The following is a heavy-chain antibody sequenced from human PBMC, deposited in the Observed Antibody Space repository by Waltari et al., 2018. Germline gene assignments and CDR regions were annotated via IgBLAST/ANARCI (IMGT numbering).Heavy chain of an antibody. CDR1: GGTVRSYA. Sequence: QVQLVQSGAEVKKPGSSVKVSCKVSGGTVRSYAISWVRQAPGQGLEWMGGIIPIFGTANYAQKFQGRVTITTDESTSTAYMELSSLRSEDTAVYYCAGVAARRVDYWGQGTLVTVSS. J-gene: IGHJ4*02. D-gene: IGHD6-6*01. CDR3: AGVAARRVDY. V-gene: IGHV1-69*05. CDR2: IIPIFGTA.